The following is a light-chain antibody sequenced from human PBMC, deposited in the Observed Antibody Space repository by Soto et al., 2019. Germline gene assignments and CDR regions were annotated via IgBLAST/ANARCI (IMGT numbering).Light chain of an antibody. CDR2: NYV. V-gene: IGLV1-40*01. CDR3: FSYAGSDKWV. CDR1: SSNIGAGYG. Sequence: QSVLTQPPSVSGAPGQRVTISCAGTSSNIGAGYGVHWYQQLPGRAPKLLIHNYVNRPSGVPDRFSGSKSGTSASLAITGLQGEDEGDYYCFSYAGSDKWVFGGGTKVTVL. J-gene: IGLJ3*02.